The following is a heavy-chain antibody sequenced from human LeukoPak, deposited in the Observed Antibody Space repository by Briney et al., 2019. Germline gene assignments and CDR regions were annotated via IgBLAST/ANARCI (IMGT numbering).Heavy chain of an antibody. J-gene: IGHJ3*02. V-gene: IGHV1-2*04. D-gene: IGHD6-13*01. CDR1: GYTFTGYY. Sequence: ASVKVSCKDSGYTFTGYYMHRVRQAPGQGLEWMGWINPNSGGTNYAQKFQGWVTMTRDTSISTAYMELSRLRSDDTAVYYCAREDAAAGTDAFDIWGQGTMVTVSS. CDR3: AREDAAAGTDAFDI. CDR2: INPNSGGT.